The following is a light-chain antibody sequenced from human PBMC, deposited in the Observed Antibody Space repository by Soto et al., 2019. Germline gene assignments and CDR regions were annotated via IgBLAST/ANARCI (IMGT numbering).Light chain of an antibody. CDR2: EVS. CDR3: SSYTSSSTLGV. J-gene: IGLJ1*01. CDR1: SSDVGGYNY. V-gene: IGLV2-14*01. Sequence: QSALTQPAPVSGSPGQSITISCTGTSSDVGGYNYVSWYQKHPGKAPKLMIYEVSNRPSGVSNSFSGSKSGNTASLTISGLQAEDEADYYCSSYTSSSTLGVFGTGTKVTVL.